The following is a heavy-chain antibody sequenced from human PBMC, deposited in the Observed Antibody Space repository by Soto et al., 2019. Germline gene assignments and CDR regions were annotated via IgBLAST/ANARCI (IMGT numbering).Heavy chain of an antibody. D-gene: IGHD5-12*01. CDR2: IIPILGIA. V-gene: IGHV1-69*02. Sequence: QVQLVQSGAEVKKPGSSVKVSCKASGGTFSSYTISWVRQAPGQGLEWMGRIIPILGIANYAQKFQGRVTITADKSTSTAYMELSSLRSEDTAVYYCASTYSGYNYGPAFDIWGKGTMVTVSS. CDR1: GGTFSSYT. CDR3: ASTYSGYNYGPAFDI. J-gene: IGHJ3*02.